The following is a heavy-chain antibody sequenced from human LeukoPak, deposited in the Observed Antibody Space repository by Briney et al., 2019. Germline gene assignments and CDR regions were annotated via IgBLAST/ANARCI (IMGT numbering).Heavy chain of an antibody. CDR1: GFTFSSYG. J-gene: IGHJ4*02. V-gene: IGHV3-23*01. CDR2: ISGSGGST. D-gene: IGHD3-22*01. Sequence: GGSLRLSCAASGFTFSSYGMHWVRQARGKGLEWVSAISGSGGSTYYADSVKVRFTISRDNSKNTLYLQMNSLGAEDTAVYYCAKWHYYDSSGYFDYWGQGTLVTVSS. CDR3: AKWHYYDSSGYFDY.